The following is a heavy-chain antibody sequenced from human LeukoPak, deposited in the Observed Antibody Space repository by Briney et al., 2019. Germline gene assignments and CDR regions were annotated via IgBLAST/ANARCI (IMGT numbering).Heavy chain of an antibody. J-gene: IGHJ2*01. CDR1: GDPISTYY. D-gene: IGHD3-22*01. Sequence: SETLSLTCAVSGDPISTYYWSWIRQPAGKGLEWIGRIYTSRSPNYNPSLKSRVTMSVDTTKNQLSLKLSSVTAADTAVYYCARPRHYDSSGYYPHWYFDLWGRGTLVTVSS. CDR3: ARPRHYDSSGYYPHWYFDL. CDR2: IYTSRSP. V-gene: IGHV4-4*07.